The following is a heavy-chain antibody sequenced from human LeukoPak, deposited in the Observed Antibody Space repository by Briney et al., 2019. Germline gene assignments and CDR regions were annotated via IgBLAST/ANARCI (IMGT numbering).Heavy chain of an antibody. Sequence: EASVKVSCKASGYTFTGYYMHWVRQAPGQGLEWMGWINPNSGGTHYAQKLQGRVTMTTDTPTSTAYMELRSLRSDDTAVYYCARSYGGNGLFDYWGQGTLVTVSS. CDR2: INPNSGGT. CDR1: GYTFTGYY. D-gene: IGHD4-23*01. J-gene: IGHJ4*02. CDR3: ARSYGGNGLFDY. V-gene: IGHV1-2*02.